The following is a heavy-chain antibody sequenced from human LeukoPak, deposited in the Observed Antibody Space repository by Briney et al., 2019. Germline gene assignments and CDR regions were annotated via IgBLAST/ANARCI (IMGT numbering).Heavy chain of an antibody. V-gene: IGHV3-33*01. CDR3: ARERGNCYVYFDH. J-gene: IGHJ4*02. CDR1: GFSFSTYG. D-gene: IGHD2-15*01. CDR2: IWYDGSHE. Sequence: GRSLRLSCAASGFSFSTYGMHWVRQAPGKGLEWVAVIWYDGSHENYADSVKGRFTISRDNSKNTMYLQMNSLRAEDTAVYYCARERGNCYVYFDHWGQGTLVTVSS.